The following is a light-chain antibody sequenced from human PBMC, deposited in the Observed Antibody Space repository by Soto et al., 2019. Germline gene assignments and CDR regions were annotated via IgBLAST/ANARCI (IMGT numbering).Light chain of an antibody. CDR3: QSYASTRSGGV. CDR2: GNS. Sequence: QSVLTQPPSVSGAPGQRVTISCTGSSSNIGAGYDVHWYQQLPGTAPKLLIYGNSNRPSGVPDRFSGSKSGTSASLAITGLEAGDEGDYYHQSYASTRSGGVFGGGTTLTVL. V-gene: IGLV1-40*01. CDR1: SSNIGAGYD. J-gene: IGLJ3*02.